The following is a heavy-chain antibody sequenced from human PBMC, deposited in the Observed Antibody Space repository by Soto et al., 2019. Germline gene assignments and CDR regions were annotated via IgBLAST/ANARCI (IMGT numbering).Heavy chain of an antibody. V-gene: IGHV4-30-4*01. Sequence: PSETLSLTCTVSGGSISSGDYYWSWIRQPPGKGLERIGYIYYSGSTYYNPSLKSRVTITVDTSRNQFSLKLSSVTAADTAVYYCARDGENGGNSWFDPWGQGTLVTVSS. CDR1: GGSISSGDYY. D-gene: IGHD2-21*02. J-gene: IGHJ5*02. CDR3: ARDGENGGNSWFDP. CDR2: IYYSGST.